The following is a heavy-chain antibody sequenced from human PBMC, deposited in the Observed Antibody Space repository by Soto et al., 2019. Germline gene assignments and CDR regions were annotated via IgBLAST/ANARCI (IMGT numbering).Heavy chain of an antibody. J-gene: IGHJ6*02. CDR1: GDSVSRNSAA. Sequence: SQTLSVTFAVSGDSVSRNSAAWNWIRQSPSRGLEWLGRTYYRSKWYNDYAVYVKSRISINPDTSKNQFSLQLNSVTPEDTAVYYCAREVPYYDSCGNFSNFYSMEVWCQATMVSVS. V-gene: IGHV6-1*01. CDR2: TYYRSKWYN. CDR3: AREVPYYDSCGNFSNFYSMEV. D-gene: IGHD3-22*01.